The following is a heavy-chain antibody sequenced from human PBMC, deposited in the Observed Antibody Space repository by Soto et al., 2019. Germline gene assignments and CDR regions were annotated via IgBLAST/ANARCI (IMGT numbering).Heavy chain of an antibody. V-gene: IGHV3-9*01. Sequence: EMELVESGGGVVQPGGSLRLSCAASGVIFEEYAMHWVRQAPGKGLEWVSGISWKSGTTGYADSVKGRCTISRDNANNSLYLQMNSLTVEDTALYYCATVVMWGREVDNYGMDVWGQGNMVSVSS. J-gene: IGHJ6*02. CDR2: ISWKSGTT. CDR1: GVIFEEYA. CDR3: ATVVMWGREVDNYGMDV. D-gene: IGHD3-16*01.